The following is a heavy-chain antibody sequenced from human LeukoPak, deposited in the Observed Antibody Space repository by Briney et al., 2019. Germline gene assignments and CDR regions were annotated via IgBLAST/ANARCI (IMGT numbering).Heavy chain of an antibody. CDR2: IYHSGST. V-gene: IGHV4-28*01. D-gene: IGHD3-16*01. CDR1: GYSITSSSW. Sequence: SETLSLTCAVSGYSITSSSWWGWIRQPPGKGLEWIGYIYHSGSTYYNPSLKSRVTISVDTSKNQFSLKLNSVTAADTAVYYCARHYGPWGQGTLVTVSS. J-gene: IGHJ5*02. CDR3: ARHYGP.